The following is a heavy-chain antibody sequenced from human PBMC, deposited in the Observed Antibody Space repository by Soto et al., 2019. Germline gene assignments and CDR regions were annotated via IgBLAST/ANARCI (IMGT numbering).Heavy chain of an antibody. J-gene: IGHJ4*02. CDR2: ISGSGGST. D-gene: IGHD3-22*01. CDR1: GFTFSGYA. V-gene: IGHV3-23*01. Sequence: PGGSLRLSCAASGFTFSGYAMSWVRQAPGKGLEWVSAISGSGGSTYYADSVKGRFTISRDNSKNTLYLQMNSLRAEDTAVYYCAKGAPENRITMIVVVPRFWGQGTLVTVSS. CDR3: AKGAPENRITMIVVVPRF.